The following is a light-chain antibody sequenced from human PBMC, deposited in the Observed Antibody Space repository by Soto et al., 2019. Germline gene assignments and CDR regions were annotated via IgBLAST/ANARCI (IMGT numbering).Light chain of an antibody. CDR3: SSYAGSNWYV. CDR2: EVN. CDR1: NSDVGGYNY. V-gene: IGLV2-8*01. Sequence: QPVLTQPPSASGSPGQSVTISCTGTNSDVGGYNYVSWYQQYPGKAPKLIIYEVNERPSGVPDRFSGSKSGNTASLTVSGLQTEDEADYYCSSYAGSNWYVFGTGTKVTVL. J-gene: IGLJ1*01.